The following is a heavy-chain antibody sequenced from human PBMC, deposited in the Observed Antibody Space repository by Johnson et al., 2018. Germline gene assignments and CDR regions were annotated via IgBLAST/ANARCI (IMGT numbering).Heavy chain of an antibody. Sequence: VQLVESGGGLVKPGGSXRLSCAASGFTFSSYSMNWVRQAPGKGLEWVSSISSSSSYIYYADSVKGRFTISRDNAKNSLNLQMNSLRAEDTAVYYCAREWSTRDAFDIWGQGTMVTVSS. CDR3: AREWSTRDAFDI. J-gene: IGHJ3*02. D-gene: IGHD5/OR15-5a*01. V-gene: IGHV3-21*01. CDR2: ISSSSSYI. CDR1: GFTFSSYS.